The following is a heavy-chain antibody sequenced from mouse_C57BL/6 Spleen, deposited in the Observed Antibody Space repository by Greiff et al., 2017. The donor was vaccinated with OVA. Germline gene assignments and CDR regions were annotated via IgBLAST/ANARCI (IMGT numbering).Heavy chain of an antibody. Sequence: EVKLVESGGGLVKPGGSLKLSCAASGFTFSSYAMSWVRQTPEKRLEWVATISDGGSYTYYPDNVKGRFTISRDNAKNNLYLQMSHLKSEDTAMYYCARELTGKYYFDYWGQGTTLTVSS. CDR3: ARELTGKYYFDY. CDR2: ISDGGSYT. J-gene: IGHJ2*01. D-gene: IGHD4-1*01. CDR1: GFTFSSYA. V-gene: IGHV5-4*01.